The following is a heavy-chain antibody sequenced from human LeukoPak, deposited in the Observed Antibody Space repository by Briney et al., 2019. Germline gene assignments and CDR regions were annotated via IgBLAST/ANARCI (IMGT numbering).Heavy chain of an antibody. D-gene: IGHD2-2*01. Sequence: GASVKVSCKASGYTFTSYGISWVRQAPGQGLEWMGWISAYNGNRNYAQKLQGRVTITADESTSTAYMELSSLRSEDTAVYYCARDQDIVVVPKDYYYGMDVWGQGTTVTVSS. CDR1: GYTFTSYG. CDR2: ISAYNGNR. J-gene: IGHJ6*02. V-gene: IGHV1-18*01. CDR3: ARDQDIVVVPKDYYYGMDV.